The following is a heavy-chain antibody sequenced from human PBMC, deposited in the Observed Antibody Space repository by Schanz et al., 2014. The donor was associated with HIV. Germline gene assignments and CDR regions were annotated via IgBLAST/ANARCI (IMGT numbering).Heavy chain of an antibody. D-gene: IGHD3-22*01. CDR2: ISYDGRNK. Sequence: QVQLVESGGGVVQPGRSLRLSCAASGFTFDNYGMHWVRQAPGKGLEWVPVISYDGRNKYYADSVKGRFTISRDNAKNTLYVQIRSLRNEDTAVYYCVKGERIGYRIEVTGPTFDYWGQGTLVTVSS. CDR1: GFTFDNYG. CDR3: VKGERIGYRIEVTGPTFDY. V-gene: IGHV3-30*18. J-gene: IGHJ4*02.